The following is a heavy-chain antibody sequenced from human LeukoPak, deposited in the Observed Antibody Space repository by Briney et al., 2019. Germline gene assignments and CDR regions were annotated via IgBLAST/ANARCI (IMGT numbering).Heavy chain of an antibody. CDR2: IRSKAYGGTT. D-gene: IGHD5-18*01. V-gene: IGHV3-49*04. Sequence: GGSLRLSCAASGFTFSSYWMSWVRQAPGKGLEWVGFIRSKAYGGTTEYAASVKGRFTISRDDSKSIAYLQMNSLKTEDTAVYYCTRDGIQLGGYYMDVWGKGTTVTVSS. J-gene: IGHJ6*03. CDR3: TRDGIQLGGYYMDV. CDR1: GFTFSSYW.